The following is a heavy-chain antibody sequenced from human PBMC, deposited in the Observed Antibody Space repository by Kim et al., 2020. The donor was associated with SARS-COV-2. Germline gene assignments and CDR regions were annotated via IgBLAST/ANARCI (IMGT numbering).Heavy chain of an antibody. V-gene: IGHV3-53*01. CDR3: AGRSGSYRDLGDAFDI. Sequence: GGSLRLSCAASGFTVSGNYMAWVRQAPGKGLEWVSIIYICGGTYYADSAKGRFTISRDISKNTLYLQMNSLRAEDTAVYYCAGRSGSYRDLGDAFDIWGQGTMVTVSS. CDR2: IYICGGT. CDR1: GFTVSGNY. D-gene: IGHD1-26*01. J-gene: IGHJ3*02.